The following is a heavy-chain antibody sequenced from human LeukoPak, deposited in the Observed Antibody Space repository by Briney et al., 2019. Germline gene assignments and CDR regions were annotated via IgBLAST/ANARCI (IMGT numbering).Heavy chain of an antibody. Sequence: GGSLRLSCAASGFTFSSYSMNWVRQAPGKGLEWVAVIWSDGSNKYYADSVKGRFTISRDNSKNTLYLQMNSLRAEDMAVYSCARASGPFDYWGQGTLVTVSS. J-gene: IGHJ4*02. CDR3: ARASGPFDY. V-gene: IGHV3-33*08. D-gene: IGHD6-25*01. CDR2: IWSDGSNK. CDR1: GFTFSSYS.